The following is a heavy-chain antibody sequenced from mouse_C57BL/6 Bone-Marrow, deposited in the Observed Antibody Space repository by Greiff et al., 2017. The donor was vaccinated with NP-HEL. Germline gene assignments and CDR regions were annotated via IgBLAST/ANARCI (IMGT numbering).Heavy chain of an antibody. CDR3: ARHEVAEDSSGSAWFAY. D-gene: IGHD3-2*02. Sequence: QVQLQQSGAELVKPGASVKLSCKASGYTFTEYTIHWVKQRSGQGLEWIGWFYPGSGSIKYNEKFKDKATLTADKSSSTVYMELSRLTSEDSAVYFCARHEVAEDSSGSAWFAYWGQGTLVTVSA. CDR2: FYPGSGSI. V-gene: IGHV1-62-2*01. CDR1: GYTFTEYT. J-gene: IGHJ3*01.